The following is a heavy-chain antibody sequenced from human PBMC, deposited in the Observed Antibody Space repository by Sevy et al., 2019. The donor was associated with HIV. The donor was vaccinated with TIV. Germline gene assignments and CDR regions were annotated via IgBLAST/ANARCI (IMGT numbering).Heavy chain of an antibody. J-gene: IGHJ6*02. CDR2: INPNSGGT. Sequence: ASVKVSCKASGYTFTGYYMHWVRQAPGQGLELMGRINPNSGGTNYAQKFQGRVTMTRDTSISTAYMELSRLRSDDTAVYYCARDLRQQLVRSSYGMDVWGQGTTVTVSS. CDR1: GYTFTGYY. CDR3: ARDLRQQLVRSSYGMDV. D-gene: IGHD6-13*01. V-gene: IGHV1-2*06.